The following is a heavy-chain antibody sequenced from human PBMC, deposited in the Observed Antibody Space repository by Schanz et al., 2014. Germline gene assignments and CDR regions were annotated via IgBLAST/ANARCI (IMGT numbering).Heavy chain of an antibody. CDR2: IFFRGST. Sequence: QVQLQESGPGLVKPSQTLSLTCAVSGGSISSGGYSWSWIRQPPGKGLEWIGYIFFRGSTYYNPSLKSRVTKSIDPSKNQSSLRLTSVTAADTAVYYCYGMDVWGQGTTVTVSS. CDR3: YGMDV. V-gene: IGHV4-30-4*07. J-gene: IGHJ6*02. CDR1: GGSISSGGYS.